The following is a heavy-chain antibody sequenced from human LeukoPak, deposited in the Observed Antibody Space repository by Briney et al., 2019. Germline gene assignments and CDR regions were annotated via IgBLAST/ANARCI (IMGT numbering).Heavy chain of an antibody. CDR1: GYTFTSYG. CDR2: ISGHNGHT. Sequence: ASVKVSCKASGYTFTSYGINWVRQAPGQGLGWMGWISGHNGHTNYVQKMQGRVTMTTDTSTNTAYMELRNPTSDDTAVYYCARGPGIAVAGVFDYWGQGSLVTVSS. J-gene: IGHJ4*02. CDR3: ARGPGIAVAGVFDY. V-gene: IGHV1-18*04. D-gene: IGHD6-19*01.